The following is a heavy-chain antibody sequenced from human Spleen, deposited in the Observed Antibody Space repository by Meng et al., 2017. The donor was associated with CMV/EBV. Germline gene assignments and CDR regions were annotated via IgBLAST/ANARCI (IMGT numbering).Heavy chain of an antibody. D-gene: IGHD3-22*01. V-gene: IGHV4-59*12. CDR1: GGSISTYY. Sequence: GSLRLSCTVSGGSISTYYWSWIRQPPGKGLEWIGYIYYSGSTNFNPSLKSRVTISVDKSKNQFSLKLSSVTAADTAVYYCARWRWDSSGYYQNYWGQGTLVTVSS. CDR2: IYYSGST. CDR3: ARWRWDSSGYYQNY. J-gene: IGHJ4*02.